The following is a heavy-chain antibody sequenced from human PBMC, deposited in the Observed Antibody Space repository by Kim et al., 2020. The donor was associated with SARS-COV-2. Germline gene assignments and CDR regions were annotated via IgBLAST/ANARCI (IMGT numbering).Heavy chain of an antibody. J-gene: IGHJ4*02. Sequence: NYNPSLKSRVTISVDTSKNQFSLKLSSVTAADTAVYYCARDGDDSSYFDYWGQGTLVTVSS. V-gene: IGHV4-59*01. D-gene: IGHD3-22*01. CDR3: ARDGDDSSYFDY.